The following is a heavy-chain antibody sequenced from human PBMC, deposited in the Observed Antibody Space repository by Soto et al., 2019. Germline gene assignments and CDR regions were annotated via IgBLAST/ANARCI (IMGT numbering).Heavy chain of an antibody. V-gene: IGHV4-34*01. J-gene: IGHJ4*02. CDR1: GGSFSGYY. CDR3: ARAYYYDSSGYKNFDY. CDR2: INHSGST. Sequence: SETLSLTCAVYGGSFSGYYWSGIRQPPGKGLEWIGEINHSGSTNYNPSLKSRVTISVDTSKNQFSLKLSSVTAADTAVYYCARAYYYDSSGYKNFDYWGQGTLVTVSS. D-gene: IGHD3-22*01.